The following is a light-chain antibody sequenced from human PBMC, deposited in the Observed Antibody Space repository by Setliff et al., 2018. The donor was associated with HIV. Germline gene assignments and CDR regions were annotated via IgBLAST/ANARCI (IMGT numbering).Light chain of an antibody. CDR2: QDN. V-gene: IGLV3-1*01. CDR1: KLGDKY. Sequence: SYELIQPPSVSVSPGQTARITCSGDKLGDKYACWYQQKPGQSPVLVIYQDNKRPSGIPERFSGSNSGNTATLTISGTQAMDEADYYCQAWDSSTEVFGTGTKVTVL. CDR3: QAWDSSTEV. J-gene: IGLJ1*01.